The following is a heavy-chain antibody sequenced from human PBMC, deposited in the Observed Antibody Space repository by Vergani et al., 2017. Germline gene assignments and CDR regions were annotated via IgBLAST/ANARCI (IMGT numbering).Heavy chain of an antibody. J-gene: IGHJ4*02. CDR3: AKERGGYCSGGTCYPEY. Sequence: QVQLVESGGGLVKPGGSLRLSCAASGFTFSNYGMHWVRQAPGKGLEWVAFIRFDGTNKYYADSVKGRFTISRDNSKNTLYLQMNSLRPEDTAVYYCAKERGGYCSGGTCYPEYWGQGTLVIVSS. D-gene: IGHD2-15*01. CDR1: GFTFSNYG. V-gene: IGHV3-30*02. CDR2: IRFDGTNK.